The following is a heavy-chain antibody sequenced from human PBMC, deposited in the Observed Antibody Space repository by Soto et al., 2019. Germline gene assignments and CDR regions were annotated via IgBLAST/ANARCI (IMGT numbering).Heavy chain of an antibody. CDR3: AKDSLRGEVPAALNFDY. V-gene: IGHV3-30*18. J-gene: IGHJ4*02. Sequence: QVQLVESGGGVVQPGRSLRLSCVASGFTFSNYGMHWVRQAPGKGLEWVAIVSYNGRKEYYADSVKGRFSISRDNSKNTRYVQMNTLRDEDTAVYYCAKDSLRGEVPAALNFDYWGRGTLVTVSS. CDR2: VSYNGRKE. D-gene: IGHD2-2*01. CDR1: GFTFSNYG.